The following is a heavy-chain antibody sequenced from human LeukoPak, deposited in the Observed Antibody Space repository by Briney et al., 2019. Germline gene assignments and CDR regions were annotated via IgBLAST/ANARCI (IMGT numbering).Heavy chain of an antibody. CDR3: ATVGRSTRPGY. J-gene: IGHJ4*02. CDR2: IDSGGSTK. D-gene: IGHD6-6*01. V-gene: IGHV3-48*03. CDR1: GFTFSSSE. Sequence: GGSLRLSCAASGFTFSSSEMNWVGQAPGKGREGISYIDSGGSTKYYADSVKGRFTVSRDNAKNSLFLQMNSLRAEDTAVYYCATVGRSTRPGYWGQGTLVTVSS.